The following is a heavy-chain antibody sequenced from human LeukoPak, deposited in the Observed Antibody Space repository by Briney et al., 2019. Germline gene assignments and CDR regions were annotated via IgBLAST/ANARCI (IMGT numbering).Heavy chain of an antibody. CDR3: ARLYPRGAVPAAKGFDP. V-gene: IGHV1-2*02. CDR2: INPNSGGT. Sequence: ASVKVSCKASGYTFTGYYMHWVRQAPGQGLEWMRWINPNSGGTNYAQKFQGRVTMTRDTSISTAYMELSRLRSDDTAVYYCARLYPRGAVPAAKGFDPWGQGTLVTVSS. D-gene: IGHD2-2*01. CDR1: GYTFTGYY. J-gene: IGHJ5*02.